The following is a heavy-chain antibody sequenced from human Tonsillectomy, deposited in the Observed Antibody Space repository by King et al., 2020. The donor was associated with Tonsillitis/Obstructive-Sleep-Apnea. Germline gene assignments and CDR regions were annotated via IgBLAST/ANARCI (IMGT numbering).Heavy chain of an antibody. CDR1: GFTFGKYV. J-gene: IGHJ4*02. CDR2: IRSKPYGGTT. Sequence: VQLVESGGGLVKPGRSLRLSCAASGFTFGKYVMSWFRQAPGKGLEWVGFIRSKPYGGTTEYAGSVKGRFTISRDDSKSIAYLQMNNLKTEDTAVYFCTRDVGELEPSFGYWGQGTLVTVSS. D-gene: IGHD1-1*01. CDR3: TRDVGELEPSFGY. V-gene: IGHV3-49*05.